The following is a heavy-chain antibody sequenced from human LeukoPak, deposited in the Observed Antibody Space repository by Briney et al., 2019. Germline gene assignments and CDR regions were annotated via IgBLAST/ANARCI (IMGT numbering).Heavy chain of an antibody. D-gene: IGHD3-22*01. CDR1: GFTFSSYS. CDR2: VKTISSYI. CDR3: ARLRRNSDRSGFYYYYDN. Sequence: GGSLRLSCAASGFTFSSYSFNWVRQAPGKGLEWVSSVKTISSYIYYADSVKGRFTISRDNVENSVYLQMNSLRAEDSAVYYCARLRRNSDRSGFYYYYDNWGQGTLVTVSS. V-gene: IGHV3-21*01. J-gene: IGHJ4*02.